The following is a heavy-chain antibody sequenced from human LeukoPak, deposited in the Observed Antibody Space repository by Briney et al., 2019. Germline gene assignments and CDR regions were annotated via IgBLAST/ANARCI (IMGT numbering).Heavy chain of an antibody. J-gene: IGHJ5*02. CDR3: ARDYDVLTAYPPTQLFDP. Sequence: SETLSLICTVSGASVSGDPYYWGWIRQPPGKGLEWIGNIYYSGSTYYNASLQSRVTISIETSKNQFSLKLNSVTAADTAVYYCARDYDVLTAYPPTQLFDPWGQGTLVTVSS. CDR1: GASVSGDPYY. CDR2: IYYSGST. D-gene: IGHD3-9*01. V-gene: IGHV4-39*07.